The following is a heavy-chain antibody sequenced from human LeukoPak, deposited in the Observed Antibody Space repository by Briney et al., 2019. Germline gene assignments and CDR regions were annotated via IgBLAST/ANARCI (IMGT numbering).Heavy chain of an antibody. V-gene: IGHV1-24*01. Sequence: ASVKVSCKVSGYTLTELSMHWVRQAPRKGLEWMGGFDPEDGETIYAQKFQGRVTMTEDTSTDTAYMELSSLRSEDTAVYYCATRLNYYDSSGYDYWGQGTLVTVSS. J-gene: IGHJ4*02. CDR1: GYTLTELS. CDR2: FDPEDGET. D-gene: IGHD3-22*01. CDR3: ATRLNYYDSSGYDY.